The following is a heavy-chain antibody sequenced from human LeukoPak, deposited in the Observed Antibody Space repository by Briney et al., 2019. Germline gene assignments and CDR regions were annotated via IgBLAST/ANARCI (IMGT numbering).Heavy chain of an antibody. CDR2: ISSSSSYI. CDR1: GFTFSSYS. J-gene: IGHJ3*02. Sequence: GGSLRLSCAASGFTFSSYSMNWVRQAPGKGLEWVSSISSSSSYIYYADSVKGRFTISRDNAKNSLYLQMNSLRAEDTAVYYCARSRLAVGASDAFDIWGQGTMVTVFS. V-gene: IGHV3-21*01. CDR3: ARSRLAVGASDAFDI. D-gene: IGHD1-26*01.